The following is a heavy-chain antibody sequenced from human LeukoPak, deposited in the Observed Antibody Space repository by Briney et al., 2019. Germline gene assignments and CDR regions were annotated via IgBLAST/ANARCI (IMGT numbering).Heavy chain of an antibody. V-gene: IGHV3-23*01. D-gene: IGHD3-3*01. CDR1: GFTFSSYA. Sequence: RGSLRLSCAASGFTFSSYAMSRVRQAPGKGLEWVSTISGSGGGTYYADSVKGRFTISRDNSKNTLYLQMNSLRAEDTAVYYCAKVLRLDAFDIWGQGTMVTVSS. CDR2: ISGSGGGT. J-gene: IGHJ3*02. CDR3: AKVLRLDAFDI.